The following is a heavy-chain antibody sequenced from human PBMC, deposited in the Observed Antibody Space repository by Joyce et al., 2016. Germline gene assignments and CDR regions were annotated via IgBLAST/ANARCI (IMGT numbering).Heavy chain of an antibody. J-gene: IGHJ5*02. V-gene: IGHV3-74*01. CDR3: VRGISARPGGPNWFDP. CDR2: INVDGRST. D-gene: IGHD6-6*01. CDR1: GFSFSGYW. Sequence: EVQLVESGGGLVQPGGSLRLSCAASGFSFSGYWIHWVRQGPGNGLVWVSRINVDGRSTRFADSVKGRFTISRDNDKNTLYLQMNSLRAEDTAVYYCVRGISARPGGPNWFDPWGQGTLVTVSS.